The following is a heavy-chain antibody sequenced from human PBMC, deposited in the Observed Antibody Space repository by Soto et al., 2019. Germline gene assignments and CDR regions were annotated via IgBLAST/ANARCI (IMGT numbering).Heavy chain of an antibody. D-gene: IGHD6-6*01. CDR2: ISDSGGST. J-gene: IGHJ6*03. CDR1: GFTFGSYG. CDR3: AKDGIAGQLGPGNYYYCYMDV. V-gene: IGHV3-23*01. Sequence: GGSLRLSCAASGFTFGSYGMSWVRQAPGKGLEWVSHISDSGGSTNYADPVKGRFTISRDNAQNALYLQMNSLRAEETAVYYCAKDGIAGQLGPGNYYYCYMDVWGKGTTVTVSS.